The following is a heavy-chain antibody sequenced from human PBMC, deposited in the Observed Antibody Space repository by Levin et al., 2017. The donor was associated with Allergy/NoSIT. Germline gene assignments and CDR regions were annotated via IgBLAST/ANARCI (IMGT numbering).Heavy chain of an antibody. CDR1: GFTFSSYA. CDR2: ISGSGGNT. D-gene: IGHD4-17*01. CDR3: ARRFGDYSGFDY. J-gene: IGHJ4*02. V-gene: IGHV3-64*01. Sequence: GGSLRLSCSASGFTFSSYAMHWVRQAPGKGLEYVSAISGSGGNTYYANSVKGRFTISRDNSKNTLYLQMGSLRAEDMAVYYCARRFGDYSGFDYWGQGTLVTVSS.